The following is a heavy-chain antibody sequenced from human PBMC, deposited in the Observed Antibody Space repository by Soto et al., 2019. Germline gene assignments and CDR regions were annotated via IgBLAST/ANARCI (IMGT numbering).Heavy chain of an antibody. CDR1: GYTLTNYD. J-gene: IGHJ4*02. V-gene: IGHV1-8*01. D-gene: IGHD6-6*01. Sequence: ASVKVSCKASGYTLTNYDINWVRQATGQGLERMGWMNPNSGDTGCAHKFQGRVTLTRNASISTAYMELSSLSSDDMAVYYCVRTSSIAAPRVLWGQGTLVTVSS. CDR3: VRTSSIAAPRVL. CDR2: MNPNSGDT.